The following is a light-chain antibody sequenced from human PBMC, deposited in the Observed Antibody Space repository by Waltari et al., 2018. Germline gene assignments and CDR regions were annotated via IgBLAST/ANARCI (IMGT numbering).Light chain of an antibody. CDR2: SNN. V-gene: IGLV1-44*01. Sequence: QSVLTQPPSASGTPGQRVTPPFSGSSSNLRSNTLNWYQQHPGTAPKLLIYSNNQRPSGVPDRFSGSKSGTSASLAISGLQSEDEADYYCAAWDDSLVVFGGGTKLTVL. J-gene: IGLJ2*01. CDR1: SSNLRSNT. CDR3: AAWDDSLVV.